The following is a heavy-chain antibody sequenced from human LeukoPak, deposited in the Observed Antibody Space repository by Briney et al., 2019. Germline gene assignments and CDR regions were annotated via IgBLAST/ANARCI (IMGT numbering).Heavy chain of an antibody. V-gene: IGHV3-30*02. Sequence: GGSLRLSYAASGFTFSSYGMHWVRQAPGKGLEWVAFIRYDGSNKYYADSVKGRFTISRDNSKNTLYLQMNSLRAEDTAVYYCARDRLYEFDYWGQGTLVTVSS. CDR2: IRYDGSNK. CDR1: GFTFSSYG. J-gene: IGHJ4*02. D-gene: IGHD2-2*02. CDR3: ARDRLYEFDY.